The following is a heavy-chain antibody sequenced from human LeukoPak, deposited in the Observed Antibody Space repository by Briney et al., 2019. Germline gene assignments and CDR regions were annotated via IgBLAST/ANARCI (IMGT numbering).Heavy chain of an antibody. D-gene: IGHD5-18*01. Sequence: PSQTLSLTCTVSGGSISSGSYYWSWIRQPPGKGLEWIGYIYYSGSTNYNPSLKSRVTISVDTSKNQFSLKLSSVTAADTAVYYCARLRVDTAMVPSNWFDPWGQGTLVTVSS. J-gene: IGHJ5*02. CDR2: IYYSGST. CDR3: ARLRVDTAMVPSNWFDP. CDR1: GGSISSGSYY. V-gene: IGHV4-61*01.